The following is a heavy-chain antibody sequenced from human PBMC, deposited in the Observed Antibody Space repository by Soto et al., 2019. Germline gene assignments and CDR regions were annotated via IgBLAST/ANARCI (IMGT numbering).Heavy chain of an antibody. CDR1: GFTFSSYA. J-gene: IGHJ6*02. CDR2: ISGSGGST. D-gene: IGHD6-13*01. Sequence: GGSLRLSCAASGFTFSSYAMSWVRQAPGKGLEWVSAISGSGGSTYYADSVKGRFTISRDNSKNTLYLQMNSLRAEDTAVYYCAKPNVKMYSSSWYSGLGGMDVWGQGTTVTVSS. CDR3: AKPNVKMYSSSWYSGLGGMDV. V-gene: IGHV3-23*01.